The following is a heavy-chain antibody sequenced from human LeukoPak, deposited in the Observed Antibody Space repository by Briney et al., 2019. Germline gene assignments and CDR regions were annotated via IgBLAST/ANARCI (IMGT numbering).Heavy chain of an antibody. CDR2: ISPSSRTI. V-gene: IGHV3-48*02. CDR3: ARDSVGSTSYYAYWYFYL. J-gene: IGHJ2*01. CDR1: GLTFSSYS. D-gene: IGHD2-15*01. Sequence: GGSLRLSCAASGLTFSSYSMNWVRQAPGKGLEWVSFISPSSRTIYYAESVKGRFTISRDNAKNSLYLQMSGLRDEDTAMYYCARDSVGSTSYYAYWYFYLWGRGTQVTVSS.